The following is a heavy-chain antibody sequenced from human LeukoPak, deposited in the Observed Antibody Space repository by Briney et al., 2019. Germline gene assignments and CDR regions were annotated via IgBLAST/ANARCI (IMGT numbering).Heavy chain of an antibody. V-gene: IGHV3-53*01. CDR1: GFTVSSNY. Sequence: GGSLRLSCAASGFTVSSNYMSWVRQAPGKGLEWVSVIYSGGYTYYADSVKGRFTISRDNSRNTLYLQVHTLRAEDTAVYYCARALNYWGQGTLVTVSS. CDR2: IYSGGYT. CDR3: ARALNY. D-gene: IGHD3-9*01. J-gene: IGHJ4*02.